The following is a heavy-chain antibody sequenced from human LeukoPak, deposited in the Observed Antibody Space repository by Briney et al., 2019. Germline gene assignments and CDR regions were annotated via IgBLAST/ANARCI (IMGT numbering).Heavy chain of an antibody. CDR2: ISNSKGISD. Sequence: GGSLRLSCAVSGFTFTSYPVSWVRQAPGKGLEWVSGISNSKGISDYYADSVKGRFTISRDNSKNTLYLQMNSLRAEDTAVYYCVKRRDAYPIRGTFDPWGQGALVTVSS. D-gene: IGHD5-24*01. CDR3: VKRRDAYPIRGTFDP. V-gene: IGHV3-23*01. J-gene: IGHJ5*02. CDR1: GFTFTSYP.